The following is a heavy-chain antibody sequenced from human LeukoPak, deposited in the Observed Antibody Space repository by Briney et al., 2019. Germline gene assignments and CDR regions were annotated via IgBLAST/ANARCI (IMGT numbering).Heavy chain of an antibody. V-gene: IGHV4-39*01. Sequence: SETLSRNCTVSGGSISSSTYYWGWIRQPPGKGLEWIGSIYYSGSTYYSPSLKSRVTISVDTSKNQFSLKLSSVTAADTAVYYCARSDCSSTSCYSPALAWFDPWGQGTLVTVSS. CDR3: ARSDCSSTSCYSPALAWFDP. CDR2: IYYSGST. J-gene: IGHJ5*02. CDR1: GGSISSSTYY. D-gene: IGHD2-2*01.